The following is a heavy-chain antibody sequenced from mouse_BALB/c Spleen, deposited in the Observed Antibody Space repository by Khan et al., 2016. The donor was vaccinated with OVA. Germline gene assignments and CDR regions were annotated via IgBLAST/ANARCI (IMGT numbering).Heavy chain of an antibody. CDR2: INSNGGST. D-gene: IGHD3-3*01. CDR1: GFTFSSYG. CDR3: ARRARTIN. J-gene: IGHJ2*01. V-gene: IGHV5-6-3*01. Sequence: VESGGGLVQPGGSLKLSCAASGFTFSSYGMSWVRQTPDKRLELVATINSNGGSTYYPDSVKGRFTISRDNAKNTLYLQMSSLKSEGTAMYYCARRARTINWGQGTTLTVSS.